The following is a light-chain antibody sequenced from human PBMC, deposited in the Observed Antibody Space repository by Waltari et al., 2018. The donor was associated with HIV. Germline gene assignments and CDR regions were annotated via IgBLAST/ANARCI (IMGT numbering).Light chain of an antibody. CDR3: QAWGSTTSGV. V-gene: IGLV3-1*01. Sequence: SYALPPPPSVAVSPGQPPTIPCSGSELWDKSTSWYQHKPGQSPLLVIYQDHKRPSGIPERFSGSSSGHTATLTISGSLPMDEADYYCQAWGSTTSGVFGRGTKLTVL. CDR2: QDH. CDR1: ELWDKS. J-gene: IGLJ2*01.